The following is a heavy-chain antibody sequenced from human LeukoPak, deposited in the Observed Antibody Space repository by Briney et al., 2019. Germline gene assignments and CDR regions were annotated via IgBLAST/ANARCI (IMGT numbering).Heavy chain of an antibody. CDR1: GFTFNSDW. D-gene: IGHD7-27*01. CDR2: INSDGSST. V-gene: IGHV3-74*01. J-gene: IGHJ4*02. CDR3: ARDPNWGRYFDY. Sequence: GGSLRLSCAASGFTFNSDWMHWVRQAPGKGLVWVSRINSDGSSTSYADSVKGRFTISRDNAKNTLYLQMNSLRAEDTAVYYCARDPNWGRYFDYWGQGTLVTVSS.